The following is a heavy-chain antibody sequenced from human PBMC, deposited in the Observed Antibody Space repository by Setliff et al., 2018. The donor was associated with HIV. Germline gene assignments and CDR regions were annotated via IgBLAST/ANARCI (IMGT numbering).Heavy chain of an antibody. CDR2: IYSSENT. J-gene: IGHJ4*02. D-gene: IGHD3-22*01. CDR3: ARSGLYDSSGYYLEYFDY. V-gene: IGHV4-59*11. CDR1: GGSIFSHY. Sequence: PSETLSLTCTVSGGSIFSHYWSWIRQPPGKGLEWIGHIYSSENTNYNPSLKSRVTISVDTSKNQFSLKLSSVTAADTTVYYCARSGLYDSSGYYLEYFDYWGQGTLVTVSS.